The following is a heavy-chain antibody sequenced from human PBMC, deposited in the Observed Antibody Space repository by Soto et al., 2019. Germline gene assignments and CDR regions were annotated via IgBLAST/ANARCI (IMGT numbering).Heavy chain of an antibody. CDR3: ARGGSRRGYSGYDSGY. J-gene: IGHJ4*02. V-gene: IGHV1-46*03. CDR2: INPSGGST. CDR1: GYTFTSYY. D-gene: IGHD5-12*01. Sequence: ASVKVSCKASGYTFTSYYMHWVRQAPGQGLEWMGIINPSGGSTSYAQKFQGRVTMTRDTSTSTVYMELSSLRSEDTAVYYCARGGSRRGYSGYDSGYWGQGTLVTSPQ.